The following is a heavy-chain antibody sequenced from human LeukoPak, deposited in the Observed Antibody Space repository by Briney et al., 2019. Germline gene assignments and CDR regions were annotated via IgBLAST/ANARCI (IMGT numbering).Heavy chain of an antibody. V-gene: IGHV3-23*01. CDR2: FCASGGR. J-gene: IGHJ4*02. CDR3: AAKGNGYTGIYVFAH. CDR1: GFSFSSYA. D-gene: IGHD5-12*01. Sequence: GSLRLSCAASGFSFSSYAMSWVRQAPGKGLEWVSVFCASGGRFYTDSAKGRFTISRDTSTNSLYLQMNSLRAEDTAVYFCAAKGNGYTGIYVFAHWGKGTLVTVSS.